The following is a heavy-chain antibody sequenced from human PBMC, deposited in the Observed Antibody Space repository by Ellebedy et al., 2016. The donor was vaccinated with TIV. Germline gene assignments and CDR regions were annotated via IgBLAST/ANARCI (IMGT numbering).Heavy chain of an antibody. D-gene: IGHD2-2*01. CDR1: GGSISSSTYY. Sequence: SETLSLTCTVSGGSISSSTYYWGWIRQPPGKGLEWIGSINYSGSTYYNPSLNSRVTISVDTSKNQFSLKLSSVTAADTAVYYCARGLWAKYQLPDYWGQGTLVTVSS. J-gene: IGHJ4*02. CDR2: INYSGST. V-gene: IGHV4-39*07. CDR3: ARGLWAKYQLPDY.